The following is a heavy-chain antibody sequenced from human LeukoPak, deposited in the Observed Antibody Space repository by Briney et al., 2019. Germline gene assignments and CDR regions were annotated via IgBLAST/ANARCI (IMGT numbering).Heavy chain of an antibody. J-gene: IGHJ4*02. D-gene: IGHD2/OR15-2a*01. Sequence: GGSLRLSCAASGFTFSNYWMKWVHQAPGKGPGWVAIITRDGSEKYCVDSVKGRFTISRDNAKNSLYLQMNSLRADDTAVYFCAGGAGFLIDYWGQGALVTVSS. CDR2: ITRDGSEK. CDR3: AGGAGFLIDY. CDR1: GFTFSNYW. V-gene: IGHV3-7*01.